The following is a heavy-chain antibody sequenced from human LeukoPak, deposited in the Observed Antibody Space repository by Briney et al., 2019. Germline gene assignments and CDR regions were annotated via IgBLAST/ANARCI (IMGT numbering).Heavy chain of an antibody. CDR1: GFTFDDYA. Sequence: GRSLRLSCAASGFTFDDYAMHWVRQAPGKGLEWVSGISWNSGSIGYADSVKGRFTISRDNAKNSLYLQMNSLRAEDTAVYYCARVAARPVYYYYMDVWGKGTTVTVSS. CDR3: ARVAARPVYYYYMDV. CDR2: ISWNSGSI. J-gene: IGHJ6*03. V-gene: IGHV3-9*01. D-gene: IGHD6-6*01.